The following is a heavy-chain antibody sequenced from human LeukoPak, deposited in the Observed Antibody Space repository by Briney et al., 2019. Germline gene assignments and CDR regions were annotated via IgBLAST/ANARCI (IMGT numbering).Heavy chain of an antibody. Sequence: GGSLRLSCAASGFTFRSYEMNWVRQAPGKGLEWVSYISSSGSTIYYADSVKGRFTISRDNAKNSLYLQMNSLRAEDTAVYYCARDPITGDYFDYWGQGTLVTVSS. CDR1: GFTFRSYE. CDR2: ISSSGSTI. V-gene: IGHV3-48*03. D-gene: IGHD7-27*01. J-gene: IGHJ4*02. CDR3: ARDPITGDYFDY.